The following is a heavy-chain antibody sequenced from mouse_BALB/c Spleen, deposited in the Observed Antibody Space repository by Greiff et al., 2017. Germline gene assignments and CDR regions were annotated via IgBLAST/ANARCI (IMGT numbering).Heavy chain of an antibody. CDR2: INPNNGGT. J-gene: IGHJ3*01. D-gene: IGHD2-3*01. CDR3: ARQVDGYSAWFAY. CDR1: GYTFTDYY. V-gene: IGHV1-18*01. Sequence: VQLQQSGPELVKPGASVKIPCKASGYTFTDYYMDWVKQSHGKSLEWIGDINPNNGGTIYNQKFKGKATLTVDKSSSTAYMELRSLTSEDTAVYYCARQVDGYSAWFAYWGQGTLVTVSA.